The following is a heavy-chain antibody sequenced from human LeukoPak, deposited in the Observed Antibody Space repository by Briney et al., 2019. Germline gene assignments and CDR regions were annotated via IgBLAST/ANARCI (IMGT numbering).Heavy chain of an antibody. CDR2: ISGSGGST. CDR3: AKGRGQLGGYYYHGMDV. Sequence: GGSLRLSCAASGFTFSSYAMSWVRQAPGKGLEWVSAISGSGGSTYYADSVKGRFTISRDNSKNTLYLQMNSLRAEDTAVYYCAKGRGQLGGYYYHGMDVWGQGTTVTVSS. D-gene: IGHD6-6*01. V-gene: IGHV3-23*01. CDR1: GFTFSSYA. J-gene: IGHJ6*02.